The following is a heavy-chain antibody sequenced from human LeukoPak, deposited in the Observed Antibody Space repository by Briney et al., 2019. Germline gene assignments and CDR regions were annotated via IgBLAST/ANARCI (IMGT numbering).Heavy chain of an antibody. J-gene: IGHJ5*02. CDR3: ASCITMVRGVENWFDP. CDR2: INPNSGGT. V-gene: IGHV1-2*02. Sequence: ASVKVSCKASGYTFTGYYMHWVRQAPGQGLEWMGWINPNSGGTNYAQKFQGRVTMTRDTSISTAYMALSRLRSDDTAVYYCASCITMVRGVENWFDPWGQGTLVTVSS. CDR1: GYTFTGYY. D-gene: IGHD3-10*01.